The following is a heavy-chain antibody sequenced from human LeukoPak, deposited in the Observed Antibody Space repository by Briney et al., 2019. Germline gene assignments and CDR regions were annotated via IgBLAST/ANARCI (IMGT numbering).Heavy chain of an antibody. J-gene: IGHJ6*02. CDR2: ISGSGGST. CDR3: AKGYDFWSGTGGYGMDV. Sequence: PGRSLRLSCAASGFTFSSYAMSWVRQAPEKGLEWVSAISGSGGSTYYADSVKGRFTISRDNSKNTLYLQMNSLRAEDTAVYYCAKGYDFWSGTGGYGMDVWGQGTTVTVSS. D-gene: IGHD3-3*01. CDR1: GFTFSSYA. V-gene: IGHV3-23*01.